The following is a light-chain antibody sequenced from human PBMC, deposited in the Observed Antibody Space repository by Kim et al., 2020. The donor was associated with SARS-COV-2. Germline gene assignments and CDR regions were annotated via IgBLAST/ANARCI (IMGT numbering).Light chain of an antibody. CDR2: QDN. CDR3: QAWDRGSAV. J-gene: IGLJ3*02. CDR1: SLGDRF. Sequence: VSPGKTASVTCSGDSLGDRFIFWYQQKPGQSPVVVIYQDNKRPSGIPERFSGSNSGNTATLTIRETQAMDEADYYCQAWDRGSAVFGGGTQLTVL. V-gene: IGLV3-1*01.